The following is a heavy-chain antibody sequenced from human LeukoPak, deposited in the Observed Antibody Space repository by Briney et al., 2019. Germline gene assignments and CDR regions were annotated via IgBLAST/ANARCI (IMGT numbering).Heavy chain of an antibody. CDR3: ARGRAYYYDSSGYYDYYGMDV. D-gene: IGHD3-22*01. J-gene: IGHJ6*02. Sequence: PGGSLRLSCAASGFTFSSYEMNWVSQAPGKGLEWVSYISSSGSTIYYADSVKGRFTISRDNAKNSLYLQMNSLRAEDTAVYYCARGRAYYYDSSGYYDYYGMDVWGQGTTVTVSS. V-gene: IGHV3-48*03. CDR2: ISSSGSTI. CDR1: GFTFSSYE.